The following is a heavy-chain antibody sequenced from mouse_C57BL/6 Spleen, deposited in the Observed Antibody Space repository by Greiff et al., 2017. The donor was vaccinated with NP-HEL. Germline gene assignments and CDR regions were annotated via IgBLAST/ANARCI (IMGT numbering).Heavy chain of an antibody. Sequence: EVKLMESGPGLVKPSQSLSLTCSVTGYSITSGYYWNWIRQFPGNKLEWMGSISYDGSNNYNPSLQNRISITRDTSKNQFFLKLNSGTTEDTATYYCARGGSGYSYYAMDYWGQGTSVTVSS. D-gene: IGHD3-2*02. CDR2: ISYDGSN. V-gene: IGHV3-6*01. CDR3: ARGGSGYSYYAMDY. CDR1: GYSITSGYY. J-gene: IGHJ4*01.